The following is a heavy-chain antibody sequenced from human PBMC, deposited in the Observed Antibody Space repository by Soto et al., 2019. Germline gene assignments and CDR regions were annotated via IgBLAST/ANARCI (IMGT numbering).Heavy chain of an antibody. CDR1: GGSISSGGYY. D-gene: IGHD5-18*01. J-gene: IGHJ4*02. CDR2: VYYSGST. V-gene: IGHV4-31*03. CDR3: ARAHGPVDTAMVIFDY. Sequence: SETLSLTCTVSGGSISSGGYYWSWIRQHPGKGLEWIGYVYYSGSTYYNPSLKSRVTISVDTSKNQFSLKLSSVTAADTAVYYCARAHGPVDTAMVIFDYWGQGTLVTVSS.